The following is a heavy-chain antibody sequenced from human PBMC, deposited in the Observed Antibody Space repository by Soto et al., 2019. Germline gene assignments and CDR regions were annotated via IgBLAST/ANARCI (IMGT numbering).Heavy chain of an antibody. CDR3: VSHVHPDMVTTMGGY. J-gene: IGHJ4*02. CDR2: IKQDGSEK. CDR1: GFTFSRYW. D-gene: IGHD5-12*01. V-gene: IGHV3-7*01. Sequence: GGSLRLSCAASGFTFSRYWMSWVRQAPGKGLEWVANIKQDGSEKWYVGSVKGRFTISRDNAKNSLYLQMNSLRAEDTALYYCVSHVHPDMVTTMGGYWGQGTLVTVSS.